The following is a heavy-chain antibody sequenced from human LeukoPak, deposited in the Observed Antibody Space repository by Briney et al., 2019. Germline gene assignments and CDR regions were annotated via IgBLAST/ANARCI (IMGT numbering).Heavy chain of an antibody. V-gene: IGHV1-2*02. Sequence: ASVKVSCKASGYTFTGYYMHWVRQAPGQGLEWMGWINPNSGGTNYAQKFQGRVTMTRDTSISTAYMELSRLRSDDTAVYYCARVSIAAAGPYYYYYGMDVWGQGTLVTVSS. CDR2: INPNSGGT. CDR3: ARVSIAAAGPYYYYYGMDV. J-gene: IGHJ6*02. CDR1: GYTFTGYY. D-gene: IGHD6-13*01.